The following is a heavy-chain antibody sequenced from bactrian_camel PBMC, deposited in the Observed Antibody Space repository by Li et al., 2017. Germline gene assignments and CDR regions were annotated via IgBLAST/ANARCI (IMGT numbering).Heavy chain of an antibody. D-gene: IGHD1*01. V-gene: IGHV3S1*01. CDR1: GFDFSSVW. CDR2: INSGGGIT. J-gene: IGHJ6*01. Sequence: VQLVESGGGLVQPGGSLRLSCVASGFDFSSVWMYWVRQAPGKGLEWVSTINSGGGITYYADSLQGRITMSRDNAKNTVTLQMSSLTSEDSAVHYCVKSLVDLGIWGKGTQVTVS. CDR3: VKSLVDLGI.